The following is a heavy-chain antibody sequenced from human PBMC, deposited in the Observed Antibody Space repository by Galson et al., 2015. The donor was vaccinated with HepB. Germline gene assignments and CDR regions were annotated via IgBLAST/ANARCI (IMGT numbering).Heavy chain of an antibody. Sequence: SVKVSCKASGYTFTGYYMHWVRQAPGQGLEWMGWINPNSGGTNYAQKFQGWVTMTRDTSISTAYMELSRLRSDDTAVYYCARVAIAAAGDYYYYGMDVWGQGTTVTVSS. CDR3: ARVAIAAAGDYYYYGMDV. J-gene: IGHJ6*02. V-gene: IGHV1-2*04. CDR1: GYTFTGYY. D-gene: IGHD6-13*01. CDR2: INPNSGGT.